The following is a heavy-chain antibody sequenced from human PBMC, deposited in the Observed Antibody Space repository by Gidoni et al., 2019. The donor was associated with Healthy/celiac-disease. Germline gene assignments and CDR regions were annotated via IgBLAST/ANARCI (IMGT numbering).Heavy chain of an antibody. D-gene: IGHD2-15*01. V-gene: IGHV1-69*01. CDR1: GGTFSSYA. CDR2: IIPICGTE. CDR3: ARGLIGYCSGGSCYYWFDP. J-gene: IGHJ5*02. Sequence: QVQLVQSGAEVKKPGSSVTVSCKASGGTFSSYAISWVRQAPGQGLEWMGGIIPICGTENYAQKFQGRVTITADESTSTDYMELSSLRSEDTAVYYCARGLIGYCSGGSCYYWFDPWGQGTLVTVSS.